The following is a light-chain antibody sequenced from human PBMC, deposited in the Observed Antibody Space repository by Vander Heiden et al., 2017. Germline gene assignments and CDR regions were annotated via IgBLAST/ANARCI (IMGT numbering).Light chain of an antibody. CDR1: QGISSY. V-gene: IGKV1-8*01. Sequence: AIRITQSPSSLSASTGDRVTITCRASQGISSYLAWYQQKPGKAPKLLIYAASTLQSGVPSRFSGSGYGKDFTLTISCRQSEDFATYYCQQYDSYPLITFGGGTKVEIK. J-gene: IGKJ4*01. CDR2: AAS. CDR3: QQYDSYPLIT.